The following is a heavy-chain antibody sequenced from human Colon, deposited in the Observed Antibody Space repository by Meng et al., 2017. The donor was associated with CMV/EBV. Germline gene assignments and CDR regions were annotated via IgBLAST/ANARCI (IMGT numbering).Heavy chain of an antibody. CDR1: GYTFTTYG. V-gene: IGHV1-18*01. D-gene: IGHD1-26*01. Sequence: ASGYTFTTYGISWVRQAPGQGLEWMGWISAYNGNTNYAQILQGRVTMTTDTSTSTAYMELRSLRSDDTAVYYCTRESEQARKTFFQHWGQGTLVTVSS. CDR2: ISAYNGNT. CDR3: TRESEQARKTFFQH. J-gene: IGHJ1*01.